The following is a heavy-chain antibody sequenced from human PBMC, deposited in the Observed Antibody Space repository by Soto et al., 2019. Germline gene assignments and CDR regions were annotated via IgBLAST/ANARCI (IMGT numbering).Heavy chain of an antibody. Sequence: EVQLVESGGGLVQPGGSLRLSCAASGFTRSSYWMTWVRQAPGKGLEWVANIKQDGSEKYYVDSVKGLFTISRDNAKNSLYLQMNGLRAEDTAVYHCAGDRGATRIWDAFDIWGQGAMVTVSS. CDR1: GFTRSSYW. V-gene: IGHV3-7*03. D-gene: IGHD1-26*01. CDR2: IKQDGSEK. CDR3: AGDRGATRIWDAFDI. J-gene: IGHJ3*02.